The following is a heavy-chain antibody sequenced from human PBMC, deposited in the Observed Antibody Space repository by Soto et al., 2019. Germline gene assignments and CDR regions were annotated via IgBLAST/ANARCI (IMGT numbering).Heavy chain of an antibody. J-gene: IGHJ4*02. CDR1: GYSISSGFF. D-gene: IGHD5-12*01. V-gene: IGHV4-38-2*01. Sequence: SETLSLTCAVSGYSISSGFFWGWIRQPPGKGLEWIGSIYHFGNTYYNPSLKSRVTISVDTSKNQFSLKLSSVTAADTAVYYCARGLLRGYSGYPDLGVWGQGTLVTVSS. CDR3: ARGLLRGYSGYPDLGV. CDR2: IYHFGNT.